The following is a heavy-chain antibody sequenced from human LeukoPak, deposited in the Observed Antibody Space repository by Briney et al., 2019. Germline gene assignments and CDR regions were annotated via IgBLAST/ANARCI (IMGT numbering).Heavy chain of an antibody. D-gene: IGHD3-22*01. CDR2: INHSGST. CDR1: GGSFSGYY. Sequence: SETLSLTCAVYGGSFSGYYWSWIRQPPGKGLEWIGEINHSGSTNYNPSLKSRVTISVDTSKNQFSLKLSSVTAADTAVYYCARVNYYDSSGYYYLYFDYWGQGTLVTVSS. J-gene: IGHJ4*02. CDR3: ARVNYYDSSGYYYLYFDY. V-gene: IGHV4-34*01.